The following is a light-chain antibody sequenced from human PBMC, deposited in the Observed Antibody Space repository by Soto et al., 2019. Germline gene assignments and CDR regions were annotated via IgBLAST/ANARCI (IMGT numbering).Light chain of an antibody. Sequence: EIVLTQSQATLSLSPGERATLSCRASQSVSSYLAWYQQKPGQAPRLLIYDASNRATGIPARFSGSGSGTDFTLTISSLGPEDFAVYYCQQRSNWPITFGQGTRLEI. V-gene: IGKV3-11*01. J-gene: IGKJ5*01. CDR3: QQRSNWPIT. CDR2: DAS. CDR1: QSVSSY.